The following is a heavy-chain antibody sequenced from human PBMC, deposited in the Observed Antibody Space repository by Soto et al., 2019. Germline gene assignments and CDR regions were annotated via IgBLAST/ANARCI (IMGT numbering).Heavy chain of an antibody. CDR1: GFTFSMYA. J-gene: IGHJ6*02. D-gene: IGHD4-17*01. V-gene: IGHV3-23*01. Sequence: GGSLRLSCAASGFTFSMYAMTWVRQAPGKGLEWVSTISGSGVNTYYADSVKGRFTVSRDNSKNMLYLQMNSLRADDTALYHCAKQPNPCSYGGVDVCGQGTKVTVSS. CDR3: AKQPNPCSYGGVDV. CDR2: ISGSGVNT.